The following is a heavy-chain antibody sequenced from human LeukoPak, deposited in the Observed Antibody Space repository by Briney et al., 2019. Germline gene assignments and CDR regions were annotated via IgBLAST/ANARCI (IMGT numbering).Heavy chain of an antibody. V-gene: IGHV3-48*04. CDR3: ARGQTYIRV. Sequence: PGGSLRLSCAASGFTFGPYTMNWVRQAPGKGLEWVSYISSSSDTIYYADSVKGRFTISRDNAKNSLYLQMNSLRAEDTAVYYCARGQTYIRVWGQGTLVTVSS. D-gene: IGHD3-10*02. CDR1: GFTFGPYT. CDR2: ISSSSDTI. J-gene: IGHJ4*02.